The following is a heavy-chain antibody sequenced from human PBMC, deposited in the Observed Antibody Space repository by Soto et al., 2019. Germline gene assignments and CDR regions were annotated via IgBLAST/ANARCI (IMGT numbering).Heavy chain of an antibody. J-gene: IGHJ4*02. D-gene: IGHD6-19*01. V-gene: IGHV1-58*01. Sequence: SVKVSCKASGFTSTSSAVQWVRQARGQRLEWIGWIVVGSGNTNYAQKFQERVTITRDMSTSTAYMELSSLRSEDTAVYYCAAEGHGAVLLDYWGQGTLVTVSS. CDR2: IVVGSGNT. CDR3: AAEGHGAVLLDY. CDR1: GFTSTSSA.